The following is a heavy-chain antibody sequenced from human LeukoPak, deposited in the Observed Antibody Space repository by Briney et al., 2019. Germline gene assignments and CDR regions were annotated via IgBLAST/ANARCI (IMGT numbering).Heavy chain of an antibody. V-gene: IGHV1-2*02. CDR1: GYTFTGYY. J-gene: IGHJ4*02. D-gene: IGHD2-2*01. CDR3: ARDHGRDIVVVPAAMHY. CDR2: INPNSGGT. Sequence: ASVKVSFKASGYTFTGYYMHWVRQAPGQGLEWMGWINPNSGGTNYAQKFQGRVTMTRDTSISTAYMELSRLRSDDTAVYYCARDHGRDIVVVPAAMHYWGQGTLVTVSS.